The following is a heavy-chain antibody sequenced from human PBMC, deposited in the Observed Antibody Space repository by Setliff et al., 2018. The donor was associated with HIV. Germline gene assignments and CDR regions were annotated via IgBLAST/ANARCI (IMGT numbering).Heavy chain of an antibody. J-gene: IGHJ4*02. CDR3: ARDVGVPGRGNALDY. V-gene: IGHV1-2*02. Sequence: ASVKVSCKASGYFFTAYYMHWVRQAPGQGLEWMAWINPNTGGTQYAQKFQGRVTVTRDTPISTAYMEIKKLTSDDTAVYYCARDVGVPGRGNALDYWGQGTQVTVSS. CDR1: GYFFTAYY. D-gene: IGHD1-26*01. CDR2: INPNTGGT.